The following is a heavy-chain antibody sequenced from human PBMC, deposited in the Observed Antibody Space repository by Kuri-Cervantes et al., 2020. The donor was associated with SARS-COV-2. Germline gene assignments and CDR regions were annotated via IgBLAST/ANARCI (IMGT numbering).Heavy chain of an antibody. V-gene: IGHV3-30-3*01. CDR1: GFTFSTYT. D-gene: IGHD1-7*01. J-gene: IGHJ2*01. Sequence: GESLKISCAASGFTFSTYTMHWVRQAPGKGLEWVAVTTDDGTSKYYADSLKGRFTISRDNSKNTLYLQMNSLRTEDTAVYYCARGFELLRDFDLWGRGTLVTVSS. CDR3: ARGFELLRDFDL. CDR2: TTDDGTSK.